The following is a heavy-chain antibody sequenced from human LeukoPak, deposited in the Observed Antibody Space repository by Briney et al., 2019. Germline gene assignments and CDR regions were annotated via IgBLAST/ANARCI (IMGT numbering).Heavy chain of an antibody. D-gene: IGHD2-21*02. Sequence: GGSLRLSCAASGLTFSNYAMSWVRQAPGKGLEWVSGISGSASGTYYADSVKGRFTISRDNSKNTLYLQMNSLRAEDTAVYYCAKQDCGGDCYYFDYWGQGTLVTVSS. CDR1: GLTFSNYA. CDR3: AKQDCGGDCYYFDY. V-gene: IGHV3-23*01. CDR2: ISGSASGT. J-gene: IGHJ4*02.